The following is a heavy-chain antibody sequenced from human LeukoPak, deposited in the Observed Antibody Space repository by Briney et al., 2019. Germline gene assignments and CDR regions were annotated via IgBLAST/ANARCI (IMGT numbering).Heavy chain of an antibody. CDR1: GFTFSSYA. D-gene: IGHD3-10*01. V-gene: IGHV3-30-3*01. Sequence: GGSLRLSCAASGFTFSSYAMHWVRQAPGKGLEWVAVISYDGSDKYYADSVKGRFTISRDNSKNTLYLQMNSLRAEDTAVYYCARDPLIYWGQGTLVTVSS. CDR3: ARDPLIY. J-gene: IGHJ4*02. CDR2: ISYDGSDK.